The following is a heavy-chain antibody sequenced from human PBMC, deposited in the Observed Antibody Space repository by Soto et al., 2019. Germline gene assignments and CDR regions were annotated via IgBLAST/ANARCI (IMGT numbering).Heavy chain of an antibody. CDR2: INPSGGST. J-gene: IGHJ4*02. Sequence: ASVKVSCKASGYTFTSYNMPSVRQAPGQGLEWMGIINPSGGSTSYAQKFQGRVTVTRDTSTSTVYMELSSLGSEDTAVYYCARSHYSSGSYYENSWGQGTLVTVSS. V-gene: IGHV1-46*01. D-gene: IGHD3-10*01. CDR1: GYTFTSYN. CDR3: ARSHYSSGSYYENS.